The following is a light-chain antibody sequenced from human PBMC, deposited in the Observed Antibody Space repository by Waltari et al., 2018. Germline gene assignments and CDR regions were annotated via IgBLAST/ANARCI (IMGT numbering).Light chain of an antibody. CDR2: STT. CDR3: LLYDGSDQV. V-gene: IGLV7-43*01. J-gene: IGLJ3*02. CDR1: AGAVTSGNY. Sequence: QTVVTQEPSLTVSPGGAVTLTCASSAGAVTSGNYPNWIQQKPGQVPRSLIHSTTNRHSGTPARFCGCLLGGKAALTLSGVEAEDEAEYYCLLYDGSDQVFGGGTKLTVL.